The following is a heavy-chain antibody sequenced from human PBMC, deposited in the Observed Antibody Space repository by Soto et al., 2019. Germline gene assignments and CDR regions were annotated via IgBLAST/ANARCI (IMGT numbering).Heavy chain of an antibody. D-gene: IGHD2-2*01. Sequence: PGGSLRLSCAASGFTFSSYAMSWVRQAPGKGLEWVSAISGSGGSTYYADSVKGRFTISRDNSKNTLYLQMNSLRAEDTAIYYCVKNSNYCVVVPAAPIEYFDFWGQGTQVTVSS. CDR2: ISGSGGST. CDR1: GFTFSSYA. CDR3: VKNSNYCVVVPAAPIEYFDF. V-gene: IGHV3-23*01. J-gene: IGHJ4*02.